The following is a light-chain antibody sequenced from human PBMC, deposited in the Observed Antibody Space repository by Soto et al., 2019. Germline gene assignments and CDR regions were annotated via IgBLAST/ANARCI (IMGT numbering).Light chain of an antibody. Sequence: QSVLTQPPSVSGAPGQRVTISCTGSSSNIGAGYDVHWYQQLPGTAPKLLIYGNSNRPSGVPDRFSGSKSGTSASLAITWLQAEDEADYYCQSYDSSLDVVFGGGTKLTVL. V-gene: IGLV1-40*01. CDR3: QSYDSSLDVV. J-gene: IGLJ2*01. CDR1: SSNIGAGYD. CDR2: GNS.